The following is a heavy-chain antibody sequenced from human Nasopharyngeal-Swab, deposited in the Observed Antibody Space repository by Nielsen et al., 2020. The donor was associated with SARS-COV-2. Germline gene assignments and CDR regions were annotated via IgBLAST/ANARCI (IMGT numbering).Heavy chain of an antibody. Sequence: GESLKISCKASGFSFTSYSIGWVRQTPGKGLEWMGIIYPGDSDTRYTSSFKGQVIISADKSNSTAYLQWSSLKASDTAKYYCARSGRFGGKGDFDYWGQGTLVTVSS. D-gene: IGHD3-10*01. CDR2: IYPGDSDT. V-gene: IGHV5-51*01. J-gene: IGHJ4*02. CDR3: ARSGRFGGKGDFDY. CDR1: GFSFTSYS.